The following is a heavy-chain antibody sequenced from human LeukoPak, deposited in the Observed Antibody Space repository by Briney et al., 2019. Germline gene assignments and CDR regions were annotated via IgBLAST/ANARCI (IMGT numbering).Heavy chain of an antibody. J-gene: IGHJ4*02. CDR1: GGTFSCYA. CDR3: ARGGYCSGGSCYFHFDY. Sequence: GASVKVSCKASGGTFSCYAISWVRQAPGQGLEWMGRIIPIFGTANYAQKFQGRVTITTDESTSTAYMELSSLRSEDTAVYYCARGGYCSGGSCYFHFDYWGQGTLVTVSS. D-gene: IGHD2-15*01. V-gene: IGHV1-69*05. CDR2: IIPIFGTA.